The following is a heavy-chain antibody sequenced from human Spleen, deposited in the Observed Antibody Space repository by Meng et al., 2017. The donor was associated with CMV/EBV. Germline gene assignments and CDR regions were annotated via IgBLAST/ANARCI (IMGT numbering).Heavy chain of an antibody. CDR1: GFTFSSYS. V-gene: IGHV3-21*01. CDR2: ISSSSSYI. D-gene: IGHD2-2*01. CDR3: ARESRRLGYCSSTSCPGDYYYGMDV. Sequence: GGSLRLSCAASGFTFSSYSMNWVRQAPGKGLEWVSSISSSSSYIYYADSVKGRFTISRDNAKNSLYLQMNSLRAEDTAVYYCARESRRLGYCSSTSCPGDYYYGMDVWGQGTAVTVSS. J-gene: IGHJ6*02.